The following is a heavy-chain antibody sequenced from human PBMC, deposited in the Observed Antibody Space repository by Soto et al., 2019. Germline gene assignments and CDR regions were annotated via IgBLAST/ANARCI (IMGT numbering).Heavy chain of an antibody. J-gene: IGHJ4*02. Sequence: GGSLRLSCAASGFTFSSYSMHWVRQAPGKGLEWVAVISYDGSNKYYADSVKGRFTISRDNSKNTLYLQMNSLRAEDTAVYYCAKDRYAGSSWRRILDYWGQGTLVTVSS. CDR3: AKDRYAGSSWRRILDY. CDR2: ISYDGSNK. CDR1: GFTFSSYS. V-gene: IGHV3-30*18. D-gene: IGHD6-13*01.